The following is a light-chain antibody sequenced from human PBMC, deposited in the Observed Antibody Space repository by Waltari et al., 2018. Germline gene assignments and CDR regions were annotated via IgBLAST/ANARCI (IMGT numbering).Light chain of an antibody. Sequence: DIQMTQSPSSLSASVGDRVTITCRASQSISSYLNWYQQKPGKAPKLLIYAASSLQSGVPSRVSGSGSGTDFTLTISSLQPEDFATYYCQQSCSTPLTFGGGTKVEIK. J-gene: IGKJ4*01. V-gene: IGKV1-39*01. CDR1: QSISSY. CDR2: AAS. CDR3: QQSCSTPLT.